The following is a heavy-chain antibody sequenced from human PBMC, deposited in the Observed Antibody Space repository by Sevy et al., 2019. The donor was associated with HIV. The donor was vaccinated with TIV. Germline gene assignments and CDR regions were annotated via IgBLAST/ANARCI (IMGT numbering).Heavy chain of an antibody. V-gene: IGHV1-2*02. CDR3: ARTYYYDSSGYYAFDI. D-gene: IGHD3-22*01. J-gene: IGHJ3*02. Sequence: AAVKVSCKASGYTFTGYYMHWVRQAPGQGLERMGWINPNSRGTNYAQKFQGRVTMTRDTSISTAYMELSRLRSDDTAVSYCARTYYYDSSGYYAFDIWGQGTLVTVSS. CDR1: GYTFTGYY. CDR2: INPNSRGT.